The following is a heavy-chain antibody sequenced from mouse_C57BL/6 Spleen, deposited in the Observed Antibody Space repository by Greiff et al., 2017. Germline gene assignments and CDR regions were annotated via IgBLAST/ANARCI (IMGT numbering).Heavy chain of an antibody. J-gene: IGHJ2*01. Sequence: QVQLQQPGAELVMPGASVKLSCKASGYTFTSYWMHWVKQRPGQGLEWIGEIDPSDSYTNYNQQFKGKSTLTVDKSSSTAYMQLSSLTSEDSAVYYCARGDGSSPYRFDYWGQGTTLTVSS. CDR2: IDPSDSYT. CDR3: ARGDGSSPYRFDY. CDR1: GYTFTSYW. V-gene: IGHV1-69*01. D-gene: IGHD1-1*01.